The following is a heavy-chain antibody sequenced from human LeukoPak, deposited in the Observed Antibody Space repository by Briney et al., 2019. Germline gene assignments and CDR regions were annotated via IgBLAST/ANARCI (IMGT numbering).Heavy chain of an antibody. D-gene: IGHD5-24*01. J-gene: IGHJ4*02. Sequence: GGSLRLSCVASGFPFSSYWMTWVRQAPGKGLEWVANIKQDGSKKSYVDSVKGRFTISRDNAKNSLYLQMNSLRAEDTAIYYCTRVGYIDEGIAYWGQGTLVTVSS. CDR1: GFPFSSYW. CDR3: TRVGYIDEGIAY. V-gene: IGHV3-7*04. CDR2: IKQDGSKK.